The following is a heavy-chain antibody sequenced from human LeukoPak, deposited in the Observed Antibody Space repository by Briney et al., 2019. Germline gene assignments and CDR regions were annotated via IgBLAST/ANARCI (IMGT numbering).Heavy chain of an antibody. CDR2: ISAYNSNT. V-gene: IGHV1-18*04. Sequence: GASVKVSCKASGYTFTSYGISWVRQAPGQGLEWMGWISAYNSNTNYEQKVQGRVTMTTDTSTSTAHMELRSLRSDDTAMYYCAREYYYGSGSYGMDVWGKGTTVTVSS. CDR1: GYTFTSYG. CDR3: AREYYYGSGSYGMDV. J-gene: IGHJ6*04. D-gene: IGHD3-10*01.